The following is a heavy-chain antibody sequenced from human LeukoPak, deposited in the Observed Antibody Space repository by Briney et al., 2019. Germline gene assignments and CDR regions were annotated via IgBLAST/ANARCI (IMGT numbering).Heavy chain of an antibody. J-gene: IGHJ6*02. V-gene: IGHV3-23*01. D-gene: IGHD3-22*01. CDR1: GFTLSSYA. Sequence: PGGSLRLSCAASGFTLSSYAMSWVRQAPGKGLEWVSAISGSGGSTYYADSVKGRFTISRDNSKNTLYLQMNSLRAEDTAVYYCAKGRYYYDSSGYYYAWWLETHYYYYGMDVWGQGTTVTVSS. CDR2: ISGSGGST. CDR3: AKGRYYYDSSGYYYAWWLETHYYYYGMDV.